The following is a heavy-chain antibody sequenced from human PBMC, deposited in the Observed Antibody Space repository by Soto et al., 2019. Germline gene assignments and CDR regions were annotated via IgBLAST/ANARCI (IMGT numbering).Heavy chain of an antibody. CDR1: GGSISSYY. CDR3: ARIYGDQILDY. V-gene: IGHV4-59*08. J-gene: IGHJ4*02. D-gene: IGHD4-17*01. CDR2: IYYSGST. Sequence: PSETLSLTCTVSGGSISSYYWSWIRQPPGKGLEWIGYIYYSGSTNYNPSLKSRVTISVDTSKNQFSLKLSSVTAADTAVYYCARIYGDQILDYWGQGTLVTVSS.